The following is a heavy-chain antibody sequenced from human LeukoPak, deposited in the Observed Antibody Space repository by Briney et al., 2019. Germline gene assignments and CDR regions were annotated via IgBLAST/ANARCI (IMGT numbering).Heavy chain of an antibody. CDR2: FYFTGSP. CDR3: AREHRIEGLDI. J-gene: IGHJ3*02. CDR1: GGAINSYY. V-gene: IGHV4-59*01. Sequence: SETLSLTCTISGGAINSYYWTWIRQPPGKGLEWIGHFYFTGSPNYNPSLKSRVTISVDASKSQFSQRLISVTAADTAVYYCAREHRIEGLDIWGQGTTVTVSS.